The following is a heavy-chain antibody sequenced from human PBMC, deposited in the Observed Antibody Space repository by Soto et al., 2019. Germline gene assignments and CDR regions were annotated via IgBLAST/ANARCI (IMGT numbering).Heavy chain of an antibody. CDR3: ARLAAIPRGGWFRP. V-gene: IGHV4-4*02. Sequence: SETLSLTCAVSGGSISSSNWWSWVRQPPGKGLEWIGEIYHSGSTNYNPSLKSRVTISVDKSKNQFSLKLSSVTAADTAVYYCARLAAIPRGGWFRPWGQGVLVTVSS. CDR1: GGSISSSNW. J-gene: IGHJ5*02. D-gene: IGHD2-15*01. CDR2: IYHSGST.